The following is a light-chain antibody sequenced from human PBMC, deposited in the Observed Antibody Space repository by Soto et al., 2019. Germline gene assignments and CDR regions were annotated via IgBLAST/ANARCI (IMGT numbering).Light chain of an antibody. CDR3: QQYNSFPPA. Sequence: DIQMTQSPSTLSASVGDRVTITCRASQRVNTWLAWYQQKPGKAPKLLIYKASNLEGGVPLRFSGSGSGTEFTLTIGSLQPDDFATYYCQQYNSFPPAFGQGTKVEI. V-gene: IGKV1-5*03. CDR1: QRVNTW. CDR2: KAS. J-gene: IGKJ1*01.